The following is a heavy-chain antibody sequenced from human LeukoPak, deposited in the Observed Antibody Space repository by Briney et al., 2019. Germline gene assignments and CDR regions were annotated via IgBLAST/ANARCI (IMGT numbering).Heavy chain of an antibody. CDR3: ARDPDSSGPSYFDY. D-gene: IGHD3-22*01. Sequence: GGSLRLSCAASGFTFSSYAMHWVREAPGKGLEWVAVISYDGSNKYYADSVKGRFTISRDNSKNTLYLQMNSLRAEDTAVYYCARDPDSSGPSYFDYWGQGTLVTVSS. CDR2: ISYDGSNK. V-gene: IGHV3-30-3*01. J-gene: IGHJ4*02. CDR1: GFTFSSYA.